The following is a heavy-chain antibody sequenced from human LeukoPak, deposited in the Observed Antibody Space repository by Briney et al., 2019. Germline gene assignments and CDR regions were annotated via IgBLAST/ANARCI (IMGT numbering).Heavy chain of an antibody. CDR3: AKGGWLEY. Sequence: GGSLRLSCAASEFAFSSYWMHWVRQAPGKGLVWVSRINTDGSATTYADSVKGRFTISRDNAKNTLYLQMDSLSAEDTAVYYCAKGGWLEYWGQGTLVTVSS. CDR2: INTDGSAT. D-gene: IGHD6-19*01. V-gene: IGHV3-74*01. CDR1: EFAFSSYW. J-gene: IGHJ4*02.